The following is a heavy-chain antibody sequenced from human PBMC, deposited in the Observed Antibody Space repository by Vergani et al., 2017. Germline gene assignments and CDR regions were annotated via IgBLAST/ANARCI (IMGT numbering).Heavy chain of an antibody. CDR1: GGPFKNSA. D-gene: IGHD2-15*01. CDR3: AREGCSGGSCYRVRGLYYYGMDV. Sequence: QVQLVQSGAEVKKPGSSVKVSCKASGGPFKNSAFSWVRQVPGQGLEWMGRIITFFGTTDYAQKFQGRFTIIADEFTKTVDMQLSNLRSEDTAVYYCAREGCSGGSCYRVRGLYYYGMDVWGQGTTVTVSS. CDR2: IITFFGTT. V-gene: IGHV1-69*13. J-gene: IGHJ6*02.